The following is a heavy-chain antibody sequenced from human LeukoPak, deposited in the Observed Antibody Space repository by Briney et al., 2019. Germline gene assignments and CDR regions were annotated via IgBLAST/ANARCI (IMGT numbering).Heavy chain of an antibody. CDR1: GFTFSSYA. D-gene: IGHD1-26*01. J-gene: IGHJ4*02. Sequence: TGGSLRLSCAASGFTFSSYAMSWGRQAPGKGLEWVSAISGSGGSTYYADSVKGRFTISRDNSKNTRYLQKNSLRAENTAVYYCAEGGRGSYSWGQGTLVTVSS. V-gene: IGHV3-23*01. CDR2: ISGSGGST. CDR3: AEGGRGSYS.